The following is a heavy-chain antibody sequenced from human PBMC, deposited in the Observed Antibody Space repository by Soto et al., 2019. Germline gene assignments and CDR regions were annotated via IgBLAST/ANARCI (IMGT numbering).Heavy chain of an antibody. D-gene: IGHD3-3*01. CDR3: ARAHYDFWSGYRYLYGMDV. Sequence: GGSLRLSCAASGFTFSSYSMNWVRQAPGKGLEWVSSISSSSSYIYYADSVKGRFTISRDNAKNSLYLQMNSLRAEDTAVYYCARAHYDFWSGYRYLYGMDVWGQGTTVTVSS. J-gene: IGHJ6*02. CDR2: ISSSSSYI. V-gene: IGHV3-21*01. CDR1: GFTFSSYS.